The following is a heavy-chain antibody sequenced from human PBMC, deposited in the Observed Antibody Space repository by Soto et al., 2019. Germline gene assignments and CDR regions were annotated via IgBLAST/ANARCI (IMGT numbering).Heavy chain of an antibody. J-gene: IGHJ4*02. CDR1: GFTFSSYA. Sequence: PGGSLRLSCAASGFTFSSYAMSWVRQAPGKGLEWVSASSGSGGSTYYADSVKGRFTISRDNSKNTLYLQMNSLRAEDTAVYYCAKDRSQIVGSGSYSGDTLDYWGQGTLVTVSS. CDR3: AKDRSQIVGSGSYSGDTLDY. D-gene: IGHD1-26*01. V-gene: IGHV3-23*01. CDR2: SSGSGGST.